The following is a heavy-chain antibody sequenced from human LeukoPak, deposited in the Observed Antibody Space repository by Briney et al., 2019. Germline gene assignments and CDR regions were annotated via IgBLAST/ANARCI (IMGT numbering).Heavy chain of an antibody. Sequence: GGSLRLSCAASGFIFSSYAMSWVRQAPGKGLEWVSTISGSGGSTYYADPVKGRFTISRDNSKNTVYLQMNSLRAEDTAVYYCARVRPYDYVWGSYRPNDYWGQGTLVTVSS. CDR2: ISGSGGST. D-gene: IGHD3-16*02. CDR1: GFIFSSYA. CDR3: ARVRPYDYVWGSYRPNDY. V-gene: IGHV3-23*01. J-gene: IGHJ4*02.